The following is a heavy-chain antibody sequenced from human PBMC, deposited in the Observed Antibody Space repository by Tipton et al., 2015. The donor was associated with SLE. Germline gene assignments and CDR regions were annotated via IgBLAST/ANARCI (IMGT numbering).Heavy chain of an antibody. J-gene: IGHJ6*02. CDR3: ARDLGSLWSRYGLDI. CDR2: IYSTGST. D-gene: IGHD2-21*01. V-gene: IGHV4-61*02. Sequence: TLSLTCSVSGGSISSSRYYWNWIRQPAGKALEWIGRIYSTGSTNYNPSLQTRVTISVDTSKNQFSLKLSSVTAADTAIYYCARDLGSLWSRYGLDIWGQGTTVTVSS. CDR1: GGSISSSRYY.